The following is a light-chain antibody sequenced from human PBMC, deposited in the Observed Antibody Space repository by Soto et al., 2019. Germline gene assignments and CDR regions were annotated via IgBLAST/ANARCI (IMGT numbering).Light chain of an antibody. J-gene: IGLJ2*01. Sequence: QSVLTQSASVPGSPGQSITISCTGSSRDVGNYNLVSWYQQHPGKAPKLMIYEVSKRPSGVANRFSGSKSGNTASLTISGLQAEDEADYYCCSYAGSSTYVVFGGGTKLTVL. CDR3: CSYAGSSTYVV. V-gene: IGLV2-23*02. CDR2: EVS. CDR1: SRDVGNYNL.